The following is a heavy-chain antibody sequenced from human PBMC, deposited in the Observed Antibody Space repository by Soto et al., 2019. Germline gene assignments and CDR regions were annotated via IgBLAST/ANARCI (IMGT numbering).Heavy chain of an antibody. CDR2: INPDGSIT. Sequence: GGSLRLSCAASGFSFSSHWMHWVRQAPGKGLFWVSRINPDGSITDYADAVRGRFTISRDNAKNALHVQMNSLRVEDTAVYYCVRGYSIGWHNYFDPWGPGTLVTVSS. CDR3: VRGYSIGWHNYFDP. V-gene: IGHV3-74*01. D-gene: IGHD6-25*01. J-gene: IGHJ5*02. CDR1: GFSFSSHW.